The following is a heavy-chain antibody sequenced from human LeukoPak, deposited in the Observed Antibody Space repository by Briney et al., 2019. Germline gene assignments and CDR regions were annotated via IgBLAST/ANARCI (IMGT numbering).Heavy chain of an antibody. D-gene: IGHD5-18*01. CDR3: ATPRERGYSYGYYGDAFDI. Sequence: SETLSLTCTVSGGSISSGGYYWSWIRQPPGKGLEWIGYIYHSGSTYYNPSLKSRVTISVDRSKNQFSLKLSSVTAADTAVYYCATPRERGYSYGYYGDAFDIWGQGTMVTVSS. CDR2: IYHSGST. J-gene: IGHJ3*02. V-gene: IGHV4-30-2*01. CDR1: GGSISSGGYY.